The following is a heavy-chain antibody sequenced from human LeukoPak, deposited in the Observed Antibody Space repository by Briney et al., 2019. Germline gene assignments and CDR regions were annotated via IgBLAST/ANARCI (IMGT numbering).Heavy chain of an antibody. CDR3: ARDCGSGNDY. CDR1: GYTFTGYY. V-gene: IGHV1-2*02. J-gene: IGHJ4*02. CDR2: INPNSGGT. Sequence: SVIVSCKASGYTFTGYYIHWVRQAPGQGLEWMGWINPNSGGTNSAQKFQGRVTMTRDTSISTAYMELSRLTSDDTAVYSCARDCGSGNDYWGQGTLVTVSS. D-gene: IGHD3-10*01.